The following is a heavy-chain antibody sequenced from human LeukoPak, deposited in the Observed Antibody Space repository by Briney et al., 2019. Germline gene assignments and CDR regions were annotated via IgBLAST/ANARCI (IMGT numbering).Heavy chain of an antibody. D-gene: IGHD6-13*01. V-gene: IGHV1-69*13. J-gene: IGHJ4*02. Sequence: SVKVSCKASGGTFSSYAISWVRQAPGQGLEWMGGIIPIFGTANYAQKFQGRVTITADESTSTAYMELSSLRSEDTAVYYCARCRYSSSPDFEYWGQGSLVTVSS. CDR3: ARCRYSSSPDFEY. CDR2: IIPIFGTA. CDR1: GGTFSSYA.